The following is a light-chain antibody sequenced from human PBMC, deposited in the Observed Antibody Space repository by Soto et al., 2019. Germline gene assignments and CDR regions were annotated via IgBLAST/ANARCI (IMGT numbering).Light chain of an antibody. CDR3: QQSNSDPWT. Sequence: DIQMTQSPSTLSASAGDRVTITCRASQSISPYLAWYQQKPGKAPKLLIYMASSLQSGVPSRFSGSGSGTDFTLTISSLQPDDFATYYCQQSNSDPWTFGQGTQVDIK. CDR1: QSISPY. J-gene: IGKJ1*01. V-gene: IGKV1-5*03. CDR2: MAS.